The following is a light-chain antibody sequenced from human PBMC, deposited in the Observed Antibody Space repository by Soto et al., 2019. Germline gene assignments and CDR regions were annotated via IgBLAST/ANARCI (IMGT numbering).Light chain of an antibody. J-gene: IGLJ2*01. V-gene: IGLV2-14*03. Sequence: QSALTQPASVSGSPGQSITISCTGTRSDIGAYNFVSWYQQHPGEVPKLILYDVNVRPSGVSNRFSGSKSGNTASLTISGLPDEDEADYYCTSWTTSPTMIFGGGTKLTVL. CDR2: DVN. CDR1: RSDIGAYNF. CDR3: TSWTTSPTMI.